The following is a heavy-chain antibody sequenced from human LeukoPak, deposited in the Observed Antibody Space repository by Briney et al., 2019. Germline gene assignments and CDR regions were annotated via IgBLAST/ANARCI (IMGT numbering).Heavy chain of an antibody. CDR1: GFTFSTFA. J-gene: IGHJ5*02. CDR2: ISGSGGST. D-gene: IGHD1-1*01. Sequence: GGSLRLSCAASGFTFSTFAMSWVRQAPGKGLEWVSGISGSGGSTYYADSVKGRLTISRDNSKNTLYLQMNSLRAEDTAVYYCARDGWPGKGERHWFDPWGQGTLVTVSS. V-gene: IGHV3-23*01. CDR3: ARDGWPGKGERHWFDP.